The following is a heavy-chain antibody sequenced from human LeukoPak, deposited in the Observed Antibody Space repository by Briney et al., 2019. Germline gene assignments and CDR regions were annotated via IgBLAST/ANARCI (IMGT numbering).Heavy chain of an antibody. J-gene: IGHJ4*02. Sequence: ETLSLTCTVSGGSISSDYWSWIRQPPGKGLEWIGYICYSGSTKYSPSLKSRVTISVGTSKNQFSLKLSSVTAADTAVYYCARLPFYDILTGYFPPSYFDYWGQGTLVIVSS. CDR3: ARLPFYDILTGYFPPSYFDY. CDR2: ICYSGST. D-gene: IGHD3-9*01. CDR1: GGSISSDY. V-gene: IGHV4-59*01.